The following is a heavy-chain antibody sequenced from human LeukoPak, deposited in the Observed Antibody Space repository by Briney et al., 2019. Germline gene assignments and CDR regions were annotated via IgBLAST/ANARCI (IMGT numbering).Heavy chain of an antibody. CDR3: AREPYSWPSKNAFDI. Sequence: PLASVKVPCKASGYTFTSYGISWVRQAPGQGLEWMGWISAYNGNTNYAQKLQGRVTMTTDTSTSTAYMELRSLRSDDTAVYYCAREPYSWPSKNAFDIWGQGTMVTVSS. V-gene: IGHV1-18*01. CDR1: GYTFTSYG. J-gene: IGHJ3*02. D-gene: IGHD2-21*01. CDR2: ISAYNGNT.